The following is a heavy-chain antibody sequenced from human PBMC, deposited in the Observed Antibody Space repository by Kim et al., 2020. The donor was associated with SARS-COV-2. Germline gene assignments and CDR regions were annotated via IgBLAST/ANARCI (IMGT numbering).Heavy chain of an antibody. CDR1: GFTFSSYS. CDR2: ISSSSSTI. CDR3: ARVNCGGDCYTRYYYYYGMDV. D-gene: IGHD2-21*02. V-gene: IGHV3-48*02. J-gene: IGHJ6*02. Sequence: GGSLRLSCAASGFTFSSYSMNWVRQAPGKGLEWVSYISSSSSTIYYADSVKGRFTISRDNAKNSLYLQMNSLRDEDTAVYYCARVNCGGDCYTRYYYYYGMDVWGQGTTVTVSS.